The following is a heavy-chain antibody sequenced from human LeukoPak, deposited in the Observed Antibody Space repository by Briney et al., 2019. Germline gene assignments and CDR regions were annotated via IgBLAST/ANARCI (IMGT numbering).Heavy chain of an antibody. CDR3: PRAKTRHLAY. D-gene: IGHD4-23*01. Sequence: GGSLRLSCAASGFSFSIYDMTWVRQAPGKGVECVSFISTCSSYIYYPDSVKGRFTISRDNAKNSFYLQMNDRRAQDTAVYCCPRAKTRHLAYWGQRTLATAYS. V-gene: IGHV3-21*01. J-gene: IGHJ4*02. CDR2: ISTCSSYI. CDR1: GFSFSIYD.